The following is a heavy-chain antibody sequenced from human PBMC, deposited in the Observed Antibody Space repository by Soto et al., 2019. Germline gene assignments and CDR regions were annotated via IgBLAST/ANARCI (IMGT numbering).Heavy chain of an antibody. CDR1: GFPFSSYA. J-gene: IGHJ6*02. D-gene: IGHD2-2*01. CDR2: ISGSGGST. Sequence: PGGSLSLSCAASGFPFSSYAMSWVRQAPGKGLEWVSAISGSGGSTYYADSVKGRFTISRDNSKNTLYLQMNSLRAEDTAVYYCAKAVVPAAIYYYGMDVWGQGTTVTVSS. V-gene: IGHV3-23*01. CDR3: AKAVVPAAIYYYGMDV.